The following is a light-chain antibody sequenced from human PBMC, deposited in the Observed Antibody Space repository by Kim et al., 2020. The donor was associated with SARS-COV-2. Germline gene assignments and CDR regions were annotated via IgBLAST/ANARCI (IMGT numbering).Light chain of an antibody. V-gene: IGLV3-19*01. CDR2: GKN. J-gene: IGLJ1*01. CDR3: NSRDSSGNHYV. Sequence: ALGQTVRMTFQGDSLRSYYASWYQQKPGQAPVLVIYGKNNRPSGIPDRFSGSSSGNTASLTITGAQAEDEADYYCNSRDSSGNHYVFGTGTKVTVL. CDR1: SLRSYY.